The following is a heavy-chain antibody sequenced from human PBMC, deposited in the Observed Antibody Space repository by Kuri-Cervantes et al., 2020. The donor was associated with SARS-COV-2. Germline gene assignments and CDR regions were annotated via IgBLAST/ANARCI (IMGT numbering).Heavy chain of an antibody. CDR2: ISHSGST. V-gene: IGHV4-34*01. D-gene: IGHD4-17*01. J-gene: IGHJ6*03. CDR1: GGSFSGYY. Sequence: SQTLSLTCAVYGGSFSGYYWSWIRQPPGKGLEWIGEISHSGSTNYNPSLKSRVTISVDTSKNQFSLKLSSVTAADTAVYYCARGQTPLKYGEADYYYYYMDVWGKGTTVTVSS. CDR3: ARGQTPLKYGEADYYYYYMDV.